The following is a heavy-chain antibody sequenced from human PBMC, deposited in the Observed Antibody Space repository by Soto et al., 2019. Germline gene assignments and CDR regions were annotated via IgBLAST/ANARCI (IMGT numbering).Heavy chain of an antibody. Sequence: ETLSLTCAVYGGSFSGYYWSWIRQPPGKGLEWIGEINHSGSTNYNPSLKSRVTISVDTSKNQFSLKLSSVTAADTAVYYCARGLLWFGELLFVRRYYYGMDVWGQGTTVTVSS. J-gene: IGHJ6*02. CDR3: ARGLLWFGELLFVRRYYYGMDV. V-gene: IGHV4-34*01. CDR2: INHSGST. CDR1: GGSFSGYY. D-gene: IGHD3-10*01.